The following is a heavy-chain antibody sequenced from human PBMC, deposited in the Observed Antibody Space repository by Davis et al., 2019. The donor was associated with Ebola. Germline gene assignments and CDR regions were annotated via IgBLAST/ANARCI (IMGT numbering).Heavy chain of an antibody. J-gene: IGHJ4*02. V-gene: IGHV4-4*02. CDR3: ARTDYTRYFDY. CDR1: GGSISSNYW. CDR2: IYHSEST. Sequence: MPSETLSLTCAVSGGSISSNYWWSWVRQPPGKGLEWIGAIYHSESTNYNPSLKSRVTISVDTSKNQFSLSLNSVTAADTAVYYCARTDYTRYFDYWGQGTVVTVSS. D-gene: IGHD3-16*01.